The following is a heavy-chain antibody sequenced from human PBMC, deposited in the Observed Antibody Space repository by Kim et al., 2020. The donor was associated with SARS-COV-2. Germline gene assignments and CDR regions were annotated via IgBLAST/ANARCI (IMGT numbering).Heavy chain of an antibody. D-gene: IGHD3-10*01. CDR1: GGSISSFNYY. V-gene: IGHV4-39*07. CDR2: IYYSGST. J-gene: IGHJ6*02. CDR3: ARNYGSGNYINYYGVDV. Sequence: SETLYLTCTVSGGSISSFNYYWGWVRQSPGKGLEWIGSIYYSGSTYYSPSLKSRVTISLDTSKSHFSLKLSSVTAADTAVYYCARNYGSGNYINYYGVDVWGQGTTVTVSS.